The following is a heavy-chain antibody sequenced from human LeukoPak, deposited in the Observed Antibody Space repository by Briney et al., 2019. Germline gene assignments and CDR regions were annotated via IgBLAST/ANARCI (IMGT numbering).Heavy chain of an antibody. D-gene: IGHD2-2*01. CDR1: GLTFSNYW. CDR2: IKEDGNEK. Sequence: GGSLRLSCAASGLTFSNYWMCWVRQAPGKGLEWVANIKEDGNEKYYVDSVKGRFTISRDNAKKSLYLQMNSLRAEDTAVYYCARDRSRFYYWGQGTPVTVSS. J-gene: IGHJ4*02. V-gene: IGHV3-7*01. CDR3: ARDRSRFYY.